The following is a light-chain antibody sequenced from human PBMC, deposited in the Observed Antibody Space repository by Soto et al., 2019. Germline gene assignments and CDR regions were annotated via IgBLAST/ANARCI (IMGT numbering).Light chain of an antibody. Sequence: QSALTQPRSVSGSPGQSVTISCTGTSSDVGGYNYVSWYQQHPGKAPKLMIYDVSKRPSGVPDRFSGSKSGNTASLTISGLQVEDEADYYCCSYAGSLYVLGTGTKFT. V-gene: IGLV2-11*01. J-gene: IGLJ1*01. CDR1: SSDVGGYNY. CDR2: DVS. CDR3: CSYAGSLYV.